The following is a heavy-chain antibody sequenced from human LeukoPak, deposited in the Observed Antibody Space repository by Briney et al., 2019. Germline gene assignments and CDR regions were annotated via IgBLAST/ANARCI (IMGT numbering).Heavy chain of an antibody. CDR2: IIPIFGTA. J-gene: IGHJ4*02. D-gene: IGHD3-10*01. CDR3: ATATVPYYGSGSYYHD. CDR1: GGTFSSYA. V-gene: IGHV1-69*06. Sequence: ASVKVSCKASGGTFSSYAISWVRQAPGQGLEWMGGIIPIFGTAIYAQKFQGRVTMTEDTSTDTAYMELSSLRSEDTAVYYCATATVPYYGSGSYYHDWGQGTLVTVSS.